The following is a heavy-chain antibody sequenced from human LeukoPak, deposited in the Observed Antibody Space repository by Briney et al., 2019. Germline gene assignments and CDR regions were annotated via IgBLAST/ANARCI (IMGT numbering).Heavy chain of an antibody. CDR1: GFTFSNSL. V-gene: IGHV3-74*01. D-gene: IGHD6-19*01. CDR3: VGSSGWPED. CDR2: NHRDGSSP. J-gene: IGHJ4*02. Sequence: GGSLRLSGPTPGFTFSNSLMHWVRQAPGKGLVCVSRNHRDGSSPIYADSVKGRFTISRDNAKNTLPQYRSSLRVEDTAVYYCVGSSGWPEDWGQGTLVTVSS.